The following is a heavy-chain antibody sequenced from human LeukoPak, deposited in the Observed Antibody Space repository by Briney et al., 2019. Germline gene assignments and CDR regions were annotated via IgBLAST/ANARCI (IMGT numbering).Heavy chain of an antibody. CDR1: GFSFGSYS. Sequence: GGSLRLSCAASGFSFGSYSMNWVRQAPGKGLEWVSSISTSSKYIYYADSVKGRFTISRDNAKSLLYLQMNSLRAEDTALYYSPPHWYDGSGYFDDWGQGTLVTVSS. J-gene: IGHJ4*02. CDR3: PPHWYDGSGYFDD. D-gene: IGHD3-22*01. CDR2: ISTSSKYI. V-gene: IGHV3-21*06.